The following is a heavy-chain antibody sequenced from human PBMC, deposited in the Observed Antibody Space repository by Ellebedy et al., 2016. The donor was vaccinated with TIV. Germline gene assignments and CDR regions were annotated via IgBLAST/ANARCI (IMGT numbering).Heavy chain of an antibody. D-gene: IGHD3-10*01. V-gene: IGHV3-30*04. CDR2: ISYHGSDK. CDR3: ARDPDAFGDQYFDL. J-gene: IGHJ5*01. CDR1: GFNFKSYA. Sequence: GESLKISCAASGFNFKSYALHWVRQAPGKGLEWVSLISYHGSDKYYADSVKGRFTISRENSKNTLDLQMNNLRTEDTAVYYCARDPDAFGDQYFDLWGQGTLVIVSS.